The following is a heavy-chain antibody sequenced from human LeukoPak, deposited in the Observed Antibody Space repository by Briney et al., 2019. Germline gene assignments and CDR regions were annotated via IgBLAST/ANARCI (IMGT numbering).Heavy chain of an antibody. J-gene: IGHJ4*02. D-gene: IGHD5-18*01. Sequence: GGSLRLSCAASGFTFSSYAMHWVRQAPGKGLEWVAVISYDGSNKYYADSVKGRFTISRDNSKNTLYLQMNSLRPEDTAVYYCARPMVTGGHSRGWVYFDYWGQGTLVTVSS. CDR2: ISYDGSNK. V-gene: IGHV3-30*04. CDR1: GFTFSSYA. CDR3: ARPMVTGGHSRGWVYFDY.